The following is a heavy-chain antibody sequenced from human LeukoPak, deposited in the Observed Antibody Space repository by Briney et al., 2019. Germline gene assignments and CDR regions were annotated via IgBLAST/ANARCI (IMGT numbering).Heavy chain of an antibody. CDR3: ARDDDYGSGSYFD. CDR1: GFTVSTNY. CDR2: IYSGGNT. Sequence: GGSLRLSCAASGFTVSTNYLNWVRQAPGKGLEWVSVIYSGGNTYYADSVKGRFTISRDNSENSLYLQMNSLRAEDTAVYYCARDDDYGSGSYFDWGQGTLVTVSS. J-gene: IGHJ4*02. V-gene: IGHV3-66*01. D-gene: IGHD3-10*01.